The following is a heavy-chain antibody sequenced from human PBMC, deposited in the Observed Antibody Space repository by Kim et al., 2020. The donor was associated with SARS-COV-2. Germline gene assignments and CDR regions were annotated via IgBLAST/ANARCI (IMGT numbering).Heavy chain of an antibody. Sequence: GGSLRLSCAASGITFTSHCMTWVRQAPGKGLEWVASIREDASASYYVDSVKVRCTISSANAKTSVYLQMHSLRVEDTAVYYCSTASLDSGGQRALFTASS. J-gene: IGHJ4*02. CDR3: STASLDS. CDR2: IREDASAS. V-gene: IGHV3-7*01. CDR1: GITFTSHC.